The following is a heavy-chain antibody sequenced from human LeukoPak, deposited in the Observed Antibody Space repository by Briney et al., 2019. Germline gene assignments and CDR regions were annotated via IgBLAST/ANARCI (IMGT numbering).Heavy chain of an antibody. CDR2: INPETGGT. D-gene: IGHD6-19*01. CDR3: ARIPTYSSGWFEESDY. J-gene: IGHJ4*02. V-gene: IGHV1-2*02. Sequence: ASVKVSCKASGDTFTGYYVHWVRQAPGQGLEWMGWINPETGGTVYAQNFQGRVTMTRDTSISTAYMELSRLKSDDTAMYYWARIPTYSSGWFEESDYWGQGSLVTVSS. CDR1: GDTFTGYY.